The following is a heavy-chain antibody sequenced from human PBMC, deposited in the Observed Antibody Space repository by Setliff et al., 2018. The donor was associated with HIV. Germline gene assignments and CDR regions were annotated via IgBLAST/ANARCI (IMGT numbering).Heavy chain of an antibody. V-gene: IGHV4-31*11. D-gene: IGHD1-1*01. CDR3: ARLEDQLGPGWFAP. Sequence: SETLSLTCAVSGDSISSGSSFWSWVRQYPGKGLELIGYISHSGNTYYTPSLESRITLSVDTSKNQFSLKVNSVTAADTAVYYCARLEDQLGPGWFAPWGQGTLVTVSS. CDR2: ISHSGNT. CDR1: GDSISSGSSF. J-gene: IGHJ5*02.